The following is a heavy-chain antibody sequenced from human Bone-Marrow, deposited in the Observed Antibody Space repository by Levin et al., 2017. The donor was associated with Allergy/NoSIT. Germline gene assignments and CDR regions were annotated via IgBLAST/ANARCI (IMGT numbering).Heavy chain of an antibody. CDR1: XXXXXXXX. V-gene: IGHV3-23*01. D-gene: IGHD3-9*01. Sequence: GGSLRLSCAASXXXXXXXXXXXLRQAPGKGLEWVSAISGSGGSTYYADSVKGRFTISRDNSKNTLYLQMNSLRAEDTAVYYCAKAPSYYDILTGYYRTEGYFQHWGQGTLVTVSS. J-gene: IGHJ1*01. CDR2: ISGSGGST. CDR3: AKAPSYYDILTGYYRTEGYFQH.